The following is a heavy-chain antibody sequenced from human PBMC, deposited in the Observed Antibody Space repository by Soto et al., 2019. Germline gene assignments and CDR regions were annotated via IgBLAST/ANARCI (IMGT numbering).Heavy chain of an antibody. Sequence: LSLTCTVSGGSINNYWWSWIRQSPDKGLEWLGYVYYDGNPTYSPSFRSRVTISVDTSRNQFSLKLTSVTAADTAFYYCVRTLPAGSGDVWGQGTMVTVSS. CDR1: GGSINNYW. CDR2: VYYDGNP. J-gene: IGHJ3*01. CDR3: VRTLPAGSGDV. V-gene: IGHV4-59*12.